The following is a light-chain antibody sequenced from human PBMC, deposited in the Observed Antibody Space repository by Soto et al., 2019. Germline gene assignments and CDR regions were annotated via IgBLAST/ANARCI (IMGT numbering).Light chain of an antibody. CDR1: QSVSSY. CDR3: QQRSNCPLT. V-gene: IGKV3-11*01. CDR2: DAS. J-gene: IGKJ5*01. Sequence: EIVLTQSPATLSLSPGERATLSCRASQSVSSYLAWYQQKPGQAPRLLIHDASNRATGIPARFSGSGSGTDFTLTISSLEPEDFAVYYCQQRSNCPLTFGQGTRPEIK.